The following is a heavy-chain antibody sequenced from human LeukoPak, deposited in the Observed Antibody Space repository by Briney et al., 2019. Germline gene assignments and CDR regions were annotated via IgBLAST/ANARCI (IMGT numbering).Heavy chain of an antibody. CDR3: ARDSSSGYYNWFDP. J-gene: IGHJ5*02. CDR2: IIPIFGTA. V-gene: IGHV1-69*05. D-gene: IGHD3-22*01. CDR1: GGTFSRYA. Sequence: ASVKVSCKASGGTFSRYAISWVRQAPGQGLEWMGGIIPIFGTANYAQKFQGRVTITTDESTSTAYMELSSLKSEDTAVYYCARDSSSGYYNWFDPWGQGTLVTVSS.